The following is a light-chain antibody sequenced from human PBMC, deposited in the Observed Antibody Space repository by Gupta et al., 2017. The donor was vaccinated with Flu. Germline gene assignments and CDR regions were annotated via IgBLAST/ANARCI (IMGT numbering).Light chain of an antibody. CDR3: RQRIQLPLT. CDR2: EVS. V-gene: IGKV2D-29*01. CDR1: QSLLYSNGRTY. J-gene: IGKJ5*01. Sequence: DILMTQSPLSLAVTPGQPASISCKSSQSLLYSNGRTYFYWYVQKPGQPPQLLMYEVSNRFSGVPDRFSGSGYGTDFILIISRGEAEDVGVYYCRQRIQLPLTFGQGTRLEIK.